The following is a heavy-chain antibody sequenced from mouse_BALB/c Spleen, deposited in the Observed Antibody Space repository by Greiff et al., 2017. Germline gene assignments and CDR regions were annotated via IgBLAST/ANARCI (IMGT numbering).Heavy chain of an antibody. CDR2: ISSGGGST. J-gene: IGHJ3*01. V-gene: IGHV5-12-1*01. Sequence: EVQLQESGGGLVKPGGSLKLSCAASGFAFSSYDMSWVRQTPEKRLEWVAYISSGGGSTYYPDTVKGRFTISRDNAKNTLYLQMSSLKSEDTAMYYCAIDYYGSAWFAYWGQGTLVTVSA. CDR3: AIDYYGSAWFAY. CDR1: GFAFSSYD. D-gene: IGHD1-1*01.